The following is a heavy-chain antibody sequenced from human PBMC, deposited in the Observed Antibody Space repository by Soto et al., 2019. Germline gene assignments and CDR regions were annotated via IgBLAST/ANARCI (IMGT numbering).Heavy chain of an antibody. J-gene: IGHJ6*02. D-gene: IGHD6-6*01. CDR1: GFTFITYR. CDR3: ARGGSSSDNGMDV. Sequence: EVKLVESGGDLVQPGGSLRFPCAASGFTFITYRMNWFRQPPGKGLEWVSYISSRSYTIYYVDSVKGRFTISRDNAKNSLYLQMNSLRDEDTAVYYCARGGSSSDNGMDVWGQGTTVTVSS. V-gene: IGHV3-48*02. CDR2: ISSRSYTI.